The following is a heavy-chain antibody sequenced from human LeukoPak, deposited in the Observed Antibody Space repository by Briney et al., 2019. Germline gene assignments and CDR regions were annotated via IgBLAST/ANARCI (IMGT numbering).Heavy chain of an antibody. V-gene: IGHV3-23*01. CDR2: ISGSGGST. Sequence: GGSLRLSCAASGFTFSSYSINWVRQAPGKGLEWVSAISGSGGSTYYADSVKGRSTISRDNSKNTLYLQMNSLRAEDTAVYYCAKAYYGDYYDYWGQGTLVTVSS. CDR3: AKAYYGDYYDY. CDR1: GFTFSSYS. J-gene: IGHJ4*02. D-gene: IGHD4-17*01.